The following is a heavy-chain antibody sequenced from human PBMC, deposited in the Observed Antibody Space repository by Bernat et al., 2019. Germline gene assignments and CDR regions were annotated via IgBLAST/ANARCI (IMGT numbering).Heavy chain of an antibody. CDR3: ARGSGSYGDLDF. Sequence: EVQLVESGGGLVQPGGSVRISCVASGFTVSSHWMHWVRQAPGKRLVWVSRIYSDTYYADSVKGRFTISRDNAKNTLYLQINSLRAEDTAVYYCARGSGSYGDLDFWGQGTLVTVSS. J-gene: IGHJ4*02. CDR1: GFTVSSHW. D-gene: IGHD3-10*01. V-gene: IGHV3-74*01. CDR2: IYSDT.